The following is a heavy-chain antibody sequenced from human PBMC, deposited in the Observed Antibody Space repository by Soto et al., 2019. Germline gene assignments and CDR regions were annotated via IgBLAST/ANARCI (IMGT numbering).Heavy chain of an antibody. Sequence: LRLSCAASGFTFTSYAMNWVRQAPGKGLEWVSSISSSSDYIYYADSMKGRVTISRDNAKNSLFLDMNSLTGEDTGVYYCARARVYATGPLDFWGQGTLVTVSS. J-gene: IGHJ4*02. CDR2: ISSSSDYI. V-gene: IGHV3-21*06. D-gene: IGHD6-13*01. CDR1: GFTFTSYA. CDR3: ARARVYATGPLDF.